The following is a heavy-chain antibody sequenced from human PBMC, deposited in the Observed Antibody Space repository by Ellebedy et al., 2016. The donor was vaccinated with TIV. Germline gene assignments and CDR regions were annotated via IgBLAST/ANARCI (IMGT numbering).Heavy chain of an antibody. CDR2: ISYDGSNK. V-gene: IGHV3-30*03. CDR3: ARKWVRFLEGGMDV. J-gene: IGHJ6*02. Sequence: PEGSLRLSCAASGFTFSSYGMHWVRQAPGKGLEWVAVISYDGSNKYYADSVKGRFTISRDNSKNTLYLQMNSLRAEDTAVYYCARKWVRFLEGGMDVWGQGTTVTVSS. D-gene: IGHD3-3*01. CDR1: GFTFSSYG.